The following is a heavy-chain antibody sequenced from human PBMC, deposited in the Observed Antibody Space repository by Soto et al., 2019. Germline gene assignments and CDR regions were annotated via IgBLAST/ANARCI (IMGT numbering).Heavy chain of an antibody. CDR3: ARAPRRYCTSLSCLGLYGLDV. D-gene: IGHD2-8*01. V-gene: IGHV3-30-3*01. J-gene: IGHJ6*02. CDR1: GFTFSDYA. Sequence: QVQLVESGGGVVQPGRSLRLSCAASGFTFSDYAMHWVRHVPGQGLEWVAVISFDGNIKYDADSVKGRFTISRDNSKNTLFLQMNSLKGEDTAVYSCARAPRRYCTSLSCLGLYGLDVSGQGTTVTVSS. CDR2: ISFDGNIK.